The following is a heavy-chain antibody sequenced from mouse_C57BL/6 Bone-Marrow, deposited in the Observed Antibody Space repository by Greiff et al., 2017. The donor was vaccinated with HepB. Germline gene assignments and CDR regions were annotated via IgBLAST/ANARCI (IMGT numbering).Heavy chain of an antibody. J-gene: IGHJ2*01. V-gene: IGHV1-82*01. CDR3: ARSRDYYYGSSYYSDY. CDR2: IYPGDGDT. CDR1: GYAFSSSW. D-gene: IGHD1-1*01. Sequence: VQLQQSGPELVKPGASVKISCKASGYAFSSSWMNWVKQRPGKGLEWIGRIYPGDGDTNYNGKFKGKATLTADKSSSTAYMQLSSLTSEDSAVYFCARSRDYYYGSSYYSDYWGQGTTLTVSS.